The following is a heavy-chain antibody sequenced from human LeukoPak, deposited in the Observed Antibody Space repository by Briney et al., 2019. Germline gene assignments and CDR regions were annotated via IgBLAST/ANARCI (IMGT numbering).Heavy chain of an antibody. V-gene: IGHV4-4*02. CDR1: GGSISSRNW. CDR3: ATQTYYYDSRGYSYYFDY. D-gene: IGHD3-22*01. J-gene: IGHJ4*02. CDR2: ISHSGST. Sequence: PSETLSLTCAVSGGSISSRNWWSWVRQPPGKGLEWIGEISHSGSTNYNPSLKSRDTISVHSSKNQLSLKLSSVTAADTAVYYCATQTYYYDSRGYSYYFDYWGQGTLVTVSS.